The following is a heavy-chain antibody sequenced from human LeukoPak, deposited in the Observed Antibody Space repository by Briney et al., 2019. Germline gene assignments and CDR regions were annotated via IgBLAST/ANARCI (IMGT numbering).Heavy chain of an antibody. CDR1: GGSISSSSYY. D-gene: IGHD1-26*01. CDR2: IYYSGTT. J-gene: IGHJ4*02. V-gene: IGHV4-39*01. CDR3: ARHSRTYYDFDY. Sequence: PSETLSLTCTVSGGSISSSSYYWGWFRQPPGKGLEWIGTIYYSGTTYYNPSLKSRVTISVDTSKKQFSVKLSSVTAADTAVYYCARHSRTYYDFDYWGQGTLVTVSS.